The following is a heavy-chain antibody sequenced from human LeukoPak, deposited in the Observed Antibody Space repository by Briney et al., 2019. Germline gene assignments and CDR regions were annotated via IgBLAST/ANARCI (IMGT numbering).Heavy chain of an antibody. Sequence: ASVKVSCKASGYTFTSYYMHWVRQAPGQGLEWMGIINPSGGSTSYAQKFQGRATMTRDTSTSTVYMELSSLRSEDTAVYYCAAAYYDSSGPYGMDVWGQGTTVTVSS. CDR2: INPSGGST. CDR3: AAAYYDSSGPYGMDV. J-gene: IGHJ6*02. V-gene: IGHV1-46*01. CDR1: GYTFTSYY. D-gene: IGHD3-22*01.